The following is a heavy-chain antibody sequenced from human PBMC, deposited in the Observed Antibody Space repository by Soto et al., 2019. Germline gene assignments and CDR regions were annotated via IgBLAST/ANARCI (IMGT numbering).Heavy chain of an antibody. CDR1: GFTFSDYY. CDR2: ISSSGSTI. Sequence: PGGSLRLSCAASGFTFSDYYMSWIRQAPGKGLEWVSYISSSGSTIYYADSVKGRFTISRDNAKNSLYLQMNSLRAEDTAVYYCARASNYDFWSGYTPLDAFDIWGQGTMVTVSS. J-gene: IGHJ3*02. V-gene: IGHV3-11*01. D-gene: IGHD3-3*01. CDR3: ARASNYDFWSGYTPLDAFDI.